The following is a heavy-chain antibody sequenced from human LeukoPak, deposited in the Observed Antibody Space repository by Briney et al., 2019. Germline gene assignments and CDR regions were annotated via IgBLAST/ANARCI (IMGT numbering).Heavy chain of an antibody. CDR2: ITNSGGTI. CDR1: GFALSSYE. D-gene: IGHD4-11*01. CDR3: ARGSTTSFYFDY. Sequence: GGSLRLSCAASGFALSSYEMNWVRRAPGKGLEWVSYITNSGGTIYYADSLKGRFTISRDNAKNSLYLQMNSMRAEDTAVYYCARGSTTSFYFDYWGQGTLVTVSS. J-gene: IGHJ4*02. V-gene: IGHV3-48*03.